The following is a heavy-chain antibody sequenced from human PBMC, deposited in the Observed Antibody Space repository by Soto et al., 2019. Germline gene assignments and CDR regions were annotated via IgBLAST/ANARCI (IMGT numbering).Heavy chain of an antibody. CDR3: ARNTSKSGLGYVLYGMEV. J-gene: IGHJ6*02. Sequence: ASVKVSCKASRYTFTSYAMHWVRQAPGQRLEWMGWINAGNGNTKYSQKFQGRVTITRDTSASTAYMELSSLRSEDTDVYYCARNTSKSGLGYVLYGMEVWGQGTTVTSP. D-gene: IGHD6-13*01. CDR2: INAGNGNT. V-gene: IGHV1-3*01. CDR1: RYTFTSYA.